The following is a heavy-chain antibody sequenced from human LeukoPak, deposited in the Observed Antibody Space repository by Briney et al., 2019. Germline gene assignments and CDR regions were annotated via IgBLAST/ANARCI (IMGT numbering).Heavy chain of an antibody. CDR3: ARDDVASTDH. CDR2: IQSDGNIQ. J-gene: IGHJ4*02. Sequence: GGSLRLSCAASGFSFSYFGMHWVRQAPGKGLEWVAFIQSDGNIQYYEDSVKGRFTISRDNSRKTVDLQMSSLRLEDTAIYLCARDDVASTDHWGQGTLVTVSS. CDR1: GFSFSYFG. D-gene: IGHD5-12*01. V-gene: IGHV3-30*02.